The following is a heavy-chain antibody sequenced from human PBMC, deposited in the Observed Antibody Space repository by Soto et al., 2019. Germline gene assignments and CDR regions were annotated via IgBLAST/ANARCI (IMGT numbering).Heavy chain of an antibody. CDR1: GFTFSSYA. CDR2: ISYDGSNK. J-gene: IGHJ3*02. Sequence: GESMKISCAASGFTFSSYAMHWVRQAPGKGLEWVAVISYDGSNKYYADSVKGRFTISRDNSKNTLYLQMKSLRAEDTAVYYCARDWGVGAIAFDIWGQGTTVTVSS. V-gene: IGHV3-30-3*01. CDR3: ARDWGVGAIAFDI. D-gene: IGHD1-26*01.